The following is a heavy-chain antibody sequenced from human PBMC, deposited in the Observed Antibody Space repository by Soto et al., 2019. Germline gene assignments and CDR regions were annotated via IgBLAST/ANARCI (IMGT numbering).Heavy chain of an antibody. CDR3: ARRWGGTFDY. CDR1: GGSIRSYY. CDR2: IYYSGST. V-gene: IGHV4-59*08. Sequence: SETLSLTCTVSGGSIRSYYWSWIRQPPGKGLEWIGYIYYSGSTNYNPSLKSRVTISVDTSKNQFSLKLRSVTAADTAVYYCARRWGGTFDYWGQGTLVTVSS. J-gene: IGHJ4*02. D-gene: IGHD2-21*01.